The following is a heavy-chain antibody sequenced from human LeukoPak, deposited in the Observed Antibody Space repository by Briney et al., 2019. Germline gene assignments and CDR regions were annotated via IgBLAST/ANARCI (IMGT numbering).Heavy chain of an antibody. Sequence: GGSLRLSCAASGFTFSSYSMNWVRQAPGKGLEWVSSISSSSSYIYYADSVKGRFTISRDNAKNPLYLQMNSLRAEDTAVYYCARDYYGSGSYDAFDIWGQGTMVTVSS. CDR1: GFTFSSYS. J-gene: IGHJ3*02. V-gene: IGHV3-21*01. CDR3: ARDYYGSGSYDAFDI. CDR2: ISSSSSYI. D-gene: IGHD3-10*01.